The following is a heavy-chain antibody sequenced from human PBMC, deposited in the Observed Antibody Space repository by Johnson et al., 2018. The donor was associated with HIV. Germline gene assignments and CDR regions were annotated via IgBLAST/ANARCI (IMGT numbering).Heavy chain of an antibody. Sequence: VQLVESGGGVVQPGRSLRLSCAASGFTFSSYGMHWVRQAPGKGLEWVSAISGSGGSTYYADSVKGRFTISRDNSKNTLYLQMNSLRAEDTAVYYCTKFLPCHDAFDIWGQGTMVTVSS. J-gene: IGHJ3*02. CDR2: ISGSGGST. CDR3: TKFLPCHDAFDI. V-gene: IGHV3-23*04. CDR1: GFTFSSYG.